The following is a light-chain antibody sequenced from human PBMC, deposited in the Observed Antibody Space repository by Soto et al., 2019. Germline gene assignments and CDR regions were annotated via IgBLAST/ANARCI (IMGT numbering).Light chain of an antibody. V-gene: IGKV3-15*01. Sequence: VVTQSPVTLSLSPGERATLSCRASQSVSSYLAWYQQKPGQAPRLLIYGASTRATGIPARFSGSGSGTEFTLTINSLQSEDFAVYYCQQYNNWPRTFGQGTKADIK. CDR3: QQYNNWPRT. CDR2: GAS. J-gene: IGKJ1*01. CDR1: QSVSSY.